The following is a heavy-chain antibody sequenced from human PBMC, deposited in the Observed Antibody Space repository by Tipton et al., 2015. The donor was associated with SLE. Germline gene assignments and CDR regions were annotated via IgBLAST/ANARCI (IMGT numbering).Heavy chain of an antibody. CDR1: GGSFSGYY. Sequence: LRLSCAVHGGSFSGYYCSWIRQPPGKGLEWIGSIYYSGSTYYNPSLKSRVTISVDTSKNQFSLKLSSVTAADTAVYYCASSNGYSSSWYGPYNWFDPSGLGPLVAVSS. CDR3: ASSNGYSSSWYGPYNWFDP. J-gene: IGHJ5*02. V-gene: IGHV4-34*01. CDR2: IYYSGST. D-gene: IGHD6-13*01.